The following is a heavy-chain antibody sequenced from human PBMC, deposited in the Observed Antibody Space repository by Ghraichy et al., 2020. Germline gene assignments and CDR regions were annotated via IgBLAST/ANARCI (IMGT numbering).Heavy chain of an antibody. Sequence: GGSLRLSCAASGFTFSSYGMHWVRQAPGKGLEWVAVISYDGSNKYYADSVKGRFTISRDNSKNTLYLQMNSLRAEDTAVYYCAKGYYDSSLYGMDVWGQGTTVTVSS. J-gene: IGHJ6*02. CDR2: ISYDGSNK. D-gene: IGHD3-22*01. CDR3: AKGYYDSSLYGMDV. CDR1: GFTFSSYG. V-gene: IGHV3-30*18.